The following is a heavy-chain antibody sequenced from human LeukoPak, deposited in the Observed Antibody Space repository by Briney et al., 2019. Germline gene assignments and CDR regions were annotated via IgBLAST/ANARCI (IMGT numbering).Heavy chain of an antibody. V-gene: IGHV5-51*01. Sequence: KNGESLKISCKGSGYSFTSYWIGWVRQMPGKGLEWMGIIYPGDSGTRYSPSFQGQVTISADKSISTAYLQWSSLKASDTAMYYCARHLAAAGTNYYYYMDVWGKGTTVTVSS. D-gene: IGHD6-13*01. CDR1: GYSFTSYW. J-gene: IGHJ6*03. CDR3: ARHLAAAGTNYYYYMDV. CDR2: IYPGDSGT.